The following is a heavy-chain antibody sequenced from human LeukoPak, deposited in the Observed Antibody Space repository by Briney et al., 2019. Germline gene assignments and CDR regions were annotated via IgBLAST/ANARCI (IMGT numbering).Heavy chain of an antibody. CDR1: GVSIRGDTYY. D-gene: IGHD6-19*01. V-gene: IGHV4-39*01. Sequence: SETLSLTCTVSGVSIRGDTYYWGWIRQPPGKGLEWIGNYHIGNTYYNPSLKSRVTISEDASKNQFSLRVNSVTAADTAVYYCARLWDSTGLYFYYYMDVWGEGTTVTVSS. CDR3: ARLWDSTGLYFYYYMDV. J-gene: IGHJ6*03. CDR2: YHIGNT.